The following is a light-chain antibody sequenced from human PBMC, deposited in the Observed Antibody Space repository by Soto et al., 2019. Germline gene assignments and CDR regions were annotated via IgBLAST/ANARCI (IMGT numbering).Light chain of an antibody. Sequence: DIQMTPSPSTLSASVVDRVSITCRASQTISGWLAWYQQTPGKAPKLLIFAASSLQSGVPSRFSGSGSGTDFTLTISSLQPEDCAIYFCQQANSFPITFGQGTRLEIK. CDR2: AAS. V-gene: IGKV1-12*01. CDR1: QTISGW. CDR3: QQANSFPIT. J-gene: IGKJ5*01.